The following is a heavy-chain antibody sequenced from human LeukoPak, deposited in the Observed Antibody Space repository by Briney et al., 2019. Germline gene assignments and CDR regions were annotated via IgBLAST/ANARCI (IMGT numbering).Heavy chain of an antibody. V-gene: IGHV3-30-3*02. D-gene: IGHD3-22*01. CDR2: ISYDGSNK. J-gene: IGHJ4*02. CDR1: GFTFSSYA. CDR3: AKNRLDKYYYDTLDY. Sequence: GGSLRLSCAASGFTFSSYAMHWVRQAPGKGLEWVAVISYDGSNKYYADSVKGRFTISRDNSKNTLYLQMNSLRAEDTAVYYCAKNRLDKYYYDTLDYWGQGTLVTVSS.